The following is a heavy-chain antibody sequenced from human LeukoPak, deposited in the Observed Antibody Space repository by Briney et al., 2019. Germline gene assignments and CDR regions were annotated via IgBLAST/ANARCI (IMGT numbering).Heavy chain of an antibody. D-gene: IGHD2-15*01. CDR1: GFTFSSHG. J-gene: IGHJ5*02. CDR2: IWYDGSNK. Sequence: GGSLRLSCAASGFTFSSHGMHWVRQAPGKGLEWVAVIWYDGSNKYYADSVKGRFTISRDNSKNTLYLQMNSLRAEDTAVYYCARSLGYCSGGSCYLNWFDPWGQGTLVTVSS. CDR3: ARSLGYCSGGSCYLNWFDP. V-gene: IGHV3-33*01.